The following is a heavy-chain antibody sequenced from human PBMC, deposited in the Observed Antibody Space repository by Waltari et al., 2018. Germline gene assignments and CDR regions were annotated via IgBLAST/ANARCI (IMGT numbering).Heavy chain of an antibody. CDR2: IDWDDDK. V-gene: IGHV2-70*16. CDR1: GFSLSTSGMC. J-gene: IGHJ6*03. Sequence: QVTLKESGPVLVKPTQTLTLTCTFSGFSLSTSGMCVSWIRQPPGKALAWLARIDWDDDKFYSTSLKTRLTISKDTSKNQVVLTMTNMDPVDTATYYCARTHYDFWSGRFYYYYMDVWGKGTTVTVSS. CDR3: ARTHYDFWSGRFYYYYMDV. D-gene: IGHD3-3*01.